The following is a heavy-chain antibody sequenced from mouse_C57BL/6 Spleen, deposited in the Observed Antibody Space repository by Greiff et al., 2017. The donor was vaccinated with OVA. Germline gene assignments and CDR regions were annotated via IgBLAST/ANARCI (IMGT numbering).Heavy chain of an antibody. V-gene: IGHV1-66*01. CDR3: AREDYYGPWFAY. CDR2: IYPGSGNT. CDR1: GYSFTSYY. D-gene: IGHD1-2*01. J-gene: IGHJ3*01. Sequence: QVQLQQSGPELVKPGASVKISCKASGYSFTSYYIHWVKQRPGQGLEWIGWIYPGSGNTKYNEKFKGKATLTADTSSSTAYMQLSSLTSEDSAVYYCAREDYYGPWFAYWGQGTLVTVSA.